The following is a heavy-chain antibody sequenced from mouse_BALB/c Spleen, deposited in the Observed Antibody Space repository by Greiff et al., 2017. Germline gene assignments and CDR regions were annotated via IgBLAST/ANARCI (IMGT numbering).Heavy chain of an antibody. V-gene: IGHV3-2*02. J-gene: IGHJ3*01. CDR3: ARSEPAWFAY. Sequence: EVQLQESGPGLVKPSQSLSLTCTVTGYSITSDYAWNWIRQFPGNKLEWMGYISYSGSTSYNPSLKSRISITRDTSKNQFFLQLNSVTTEDTATYYCARSEPAWFAYWGQGTLVTVSA. CDR1: GYSITSDYA. CDR2: ISYSGST.